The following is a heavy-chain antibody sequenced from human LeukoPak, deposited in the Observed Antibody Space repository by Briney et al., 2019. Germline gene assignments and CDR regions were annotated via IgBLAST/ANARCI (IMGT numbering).Heavy chain of an antibody. CDR2: IYYSGST. CDR3: ARHAPYYYDSSVYYPPFDS. CDR1: GGSISSSSYY. J-gene: IGHJ4*02. V-gene: IGHV4-39*01. Sequence: PSETLSLTCTVSGGSISSSSYYWGWIRQPPGKGLEWIGSIYYSGSTYYNPSLKSRVTISVDTSKNQFSLKLSSVTAADTAVYYCARHAPYYYDSSVYYPPFDSWGQGTLVTVSS. D-gene: IGHD3-22*01.